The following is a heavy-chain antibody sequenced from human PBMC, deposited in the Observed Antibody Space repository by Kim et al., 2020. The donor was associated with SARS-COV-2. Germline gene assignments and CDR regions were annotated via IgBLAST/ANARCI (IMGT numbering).Heavy chain of an antibody. D-gene: IGHD6-6*01. V-gene: IGHV4-39*01. CDR3: ARRGIAARGFDP. J-gene: IGHJ5*02. Sequence: YYTPSLQARVPISVETSKSQFSRKLSSVTAADTAVYYCARRGIAARGFDPWGQGTLVTVSS.